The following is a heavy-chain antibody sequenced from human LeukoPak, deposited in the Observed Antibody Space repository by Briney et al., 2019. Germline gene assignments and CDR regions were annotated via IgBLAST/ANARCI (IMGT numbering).Heavy chain of an antibody. J-gene: IGHJ4*02. CDR3: AREDSSHFDY. Sequence: SETPSLTCTVSGGSISSYYWSWIRQPPGKGLEWIGYIYYSGSTNYNPSLKSRVTISVDTSKNQFSLKLSSVTAADTAVYYCAREDSSHFDYWGQGTLVTVSS. D-gene: IGHD3-22*01. CDR1: GGSISSYY. CDR2: IYYSGST. V-gene: IGHV4-59*01.